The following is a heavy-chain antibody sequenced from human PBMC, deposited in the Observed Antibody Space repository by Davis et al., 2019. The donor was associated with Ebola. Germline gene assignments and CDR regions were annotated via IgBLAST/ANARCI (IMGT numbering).Heavy chain of an antibody. J-gene: IGHJ4*02. Sequence: ASVKVSCKASGYTFTSYAMHWVRQAPGQRLEWMGWINAGNGNTKYSQKFQGRVTITRDTSASTAYMELSSLRSEDTAVYYCARFDFWSGYPTFDYWGQGTLVTVSS. D-gene: IGHD3-3*01. V-gene: IGHV1-3*01. CDR3: ARFDFWSGYPTFDY. CDR1: GYTFTSYA. CDR2: INAGNGNT.